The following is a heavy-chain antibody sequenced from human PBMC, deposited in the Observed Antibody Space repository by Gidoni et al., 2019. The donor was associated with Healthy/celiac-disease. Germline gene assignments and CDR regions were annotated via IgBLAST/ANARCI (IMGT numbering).Heavy chain of an antibody. V-gene: IGHV4-59*01. CDR2: NYYSGST. CDR3: ARGVVDTAMVNDWFDH. J-gene: IGHJ5*02. Sequence: QVQLQESGPGLVQPSETLSLPCPAPGVPISSYYWSWIRQPPGKGLEWIGYNYYSGSTNYNPSLRSRVTISVDTSKNQFSLKLSSVTATDTAVYYCARGVVDTAMVNDWFDHWGQGTLVTVSS. CDR1: GVPISSYY. D-gene: IGHD5-18*01.